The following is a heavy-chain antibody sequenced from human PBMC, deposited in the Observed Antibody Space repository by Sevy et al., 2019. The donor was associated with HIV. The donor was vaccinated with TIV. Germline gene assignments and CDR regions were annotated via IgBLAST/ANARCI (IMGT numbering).Heavy chain of an antibody. Sequence: GGSLRLSCAASEFTFRDYTMNWVRQVPGKGLEWVSSISSVSSYISYADSVKGRFTISRDNAENLLFLQMNSLRAEDTAVYYCVRDRDYYGSGSYDYWGQGTLVTVSS. CDR1: EFTFRDYT. D-gene: IGHD3-10*01. CDR2: ISSVSSYI. CDR3: VRDRDYYGSGSYDY. V-gene: IGHV3-21*06. J-gene: IGHJ4*02.